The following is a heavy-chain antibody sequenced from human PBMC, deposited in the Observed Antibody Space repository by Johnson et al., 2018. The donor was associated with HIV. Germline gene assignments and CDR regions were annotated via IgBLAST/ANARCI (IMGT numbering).Heavy chain of an antibody. V-gene: IGHV3-74*02. D-gene: IGHD4-11*01. CDR2: VNSDGYST. CDR3: ARSYPGSASVYRDAFDI. CDR1: GFTLSDYW. Sequence: VQLVESGGGLVQPGGSLRLSCAAYGFTLSDYWMHWVRQGTGKGLAWVARVNSDGYSTSYAGSVKGRFTISRDNAKNTLYLQMNSLRAEDTAVYYCARSYPGSASVYRDAFDIWGQGTMVTVSS. J-gene: IGHJ3*02.